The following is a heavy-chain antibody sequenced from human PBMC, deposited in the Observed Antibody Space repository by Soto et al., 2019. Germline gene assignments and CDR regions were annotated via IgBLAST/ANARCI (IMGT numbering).Heavy chain of an antibody. V-gene: IGHV4-34*01. Sequence: QVQLQQWGAGLLKPSETLSLTCAVYGGSFSGYYWSWIRQPPGKGLEWIGEINHSGSTNYNPSLKCRVTISVDTSKNQFSLKLSSVTAADTAVYYCARVSSIAARPGVETPENPPNNWFDPWGQGTLVTVSS. CDR3: ARVSSIAARPGVETPENPPNNWFDP. D-gene: IGHD6-6*01. J-gene: IGHJ5*02. CDR1: GGSFSGYY. CDR2: INHSGST.